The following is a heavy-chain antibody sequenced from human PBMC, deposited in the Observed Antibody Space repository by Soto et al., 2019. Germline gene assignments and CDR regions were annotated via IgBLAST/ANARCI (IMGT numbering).Heavy chain of an antibody. CDR1: GYSFTSYW. CDR3: ARRKIAAAVTPRGYGMDV. Sequence: PGESLKISCKGSGYSFTSYWISWVRRMPGKGLEWMGRIDPSDSYTNYSPSFQGHVTISADKSISTAYLQWSSLKASDTAMYYCARRKIAAAVTPRGYGMDVWGQGTTVTVSS. V-gene: IGHV5-10-1*01. J-gene: IGHJ6*02. D-gene: IGHD6-13*01. CDR2: IDPSDSYT.